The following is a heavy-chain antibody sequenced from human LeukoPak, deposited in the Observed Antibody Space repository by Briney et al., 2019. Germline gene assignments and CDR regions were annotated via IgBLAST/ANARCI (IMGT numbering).Heavy chain of an antibody. V-gene: IGHV3-23*01. CDR2: ISGSGGST. J-gene: IGHJ4*02. CDR3: AKREMGITAAGTYVDY. D-gene: IGHD6-13*01. CDR1: GVTFSNYW. Sequence: GGSLRLSCEGSGVTFSNYWMGWVRHAPGKGLEWVSAISGSGGSTYYADSVKGRFTISRDNSKNTLYLQMNSLRAEDTAVYYCAKREMGITAAGTYVDYWGQGTLVTVSS.